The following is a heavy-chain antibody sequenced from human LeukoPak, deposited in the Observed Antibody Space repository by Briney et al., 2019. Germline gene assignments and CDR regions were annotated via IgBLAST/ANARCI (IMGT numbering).Heavy chain of an antibody. CDR1: GFTFSSYS. CDR3: AKDRSGYSYGYFGY. Sequence: PGGSLRLSCAASGFTFSSYSMNWVRQAPGKGLEWVSAISGSGGSTYYADSVKGRFTISRDNSKNTLYLQMNSLRAEDTAVYYCAKDRSGYSYGYFGYWGQGTLVTVSS. J-gene: IGHJ4*02. V-gene: IGHV3-23*01. CDR2: ISGSGGST. D-gene: IGHD5-18*01.